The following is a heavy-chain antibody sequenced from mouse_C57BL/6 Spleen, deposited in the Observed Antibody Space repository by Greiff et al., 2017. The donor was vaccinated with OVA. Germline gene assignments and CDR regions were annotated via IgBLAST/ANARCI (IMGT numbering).Heavy chain of an antibody. CDR3: ASPPTEVPRAYAMGY. CDR2: LDPEDGET. CDR1: GFNIKDYY. V-gene: IGHV14-2*01. J-gene: IGHJ4*01. Sequence: VQLQQSGAELVKPGASVKLSCTASGFNIKDYYMHWVKQRTEQGLEWIGRLDPEDGETKYAPKFQGKATITADTSSNPAYLQLSSLTSEDTAGYYWASPPTEVPRAYAMGYGGQGTSVTVSS. D-gene: IGHD1-1*01.